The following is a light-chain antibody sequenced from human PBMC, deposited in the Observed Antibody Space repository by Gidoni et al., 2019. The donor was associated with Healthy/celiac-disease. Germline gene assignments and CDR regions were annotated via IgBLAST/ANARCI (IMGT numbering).Light chain of an antibody. CDR2: DTS. CDR1: TGAVTSGHY. Sequence: QDVVTQEPSLTVSPGGAVTLTWGSSTGAVTSGHYPYWFQQKPGQAPRTLIYDTSNKHSWTPARFSGSLLGGKAALTLSGAQPEDEAEYYCLLSYSGARYVVFGGGTKLTVL. CDR3: LLSYSGARYVV. V-gene: IGLV7-46*01. J-gene: IGLJ2*01.